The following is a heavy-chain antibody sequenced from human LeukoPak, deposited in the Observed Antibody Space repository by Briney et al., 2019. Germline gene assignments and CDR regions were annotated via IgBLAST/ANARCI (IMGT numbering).Heavy chain of an antibody. CDR2: IYYSGST. CDR1: GGSISSSSYY. D-gene: IGHD1-26*01. V-gene: IGHV4-39*02. Sequence: SETLSLTCTVSGGSISSSSYYWGWIRQPPGKGLEWIGSIYYSGSTYYNPSLKSRVTISVDTSKNQFSLKLSSVTAEDTAVYYCARESHSGSLPYWGQGTLVTVSS. J-gene: IGHJ4*02. CDR3: ARESHSGSLPY.